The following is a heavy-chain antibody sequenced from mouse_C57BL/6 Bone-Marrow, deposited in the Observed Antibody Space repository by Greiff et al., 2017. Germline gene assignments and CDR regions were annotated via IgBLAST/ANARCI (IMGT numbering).Heavy chain of an antibody. CDR2: IYIGHGYT. J-gene: IGHJ3*01. D-gene: IGHD2-1*01. Sequence: EVQLQQSGAELVRPGSSVKVSCKTSGYTFTSYGINWVKQRPGQGLEWLGYIYIGHGYTEYNQKFKGKATLTSDTSSSTAYMQLSSLTYEDSAIYFCARWGNYGAWLAYWGQGTLVTVSA. CDR3: ARWGNYGAWLAY. V-gene: IGHV1-58*01. CDR1: GYTFTSYG.